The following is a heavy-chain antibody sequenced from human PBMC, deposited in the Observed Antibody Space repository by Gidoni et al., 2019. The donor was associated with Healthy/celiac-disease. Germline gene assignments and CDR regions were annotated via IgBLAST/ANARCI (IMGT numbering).Heavy chain of an antibody. Sequence: EVQLVESGGGLVKPGGSLRLSCAASGFTFRNAWMRWVRQAPGKGLEWVGRIKSKTDGGTTDYAAPVKGRFTISREDSKNTLYLQMNSLKTEDTAVYYCTTWDQYFGVVNRAFDIWGQGTMVSVSS. CDR1: GFTFRNAW. CDR2: IKSKTDGGTT. J-gene: IGHJ3*02. CDR3: TTWDQYFGVVNRAFDI. D-gene: IGHD3-3*01. V-gene: IGHV3-15*01.